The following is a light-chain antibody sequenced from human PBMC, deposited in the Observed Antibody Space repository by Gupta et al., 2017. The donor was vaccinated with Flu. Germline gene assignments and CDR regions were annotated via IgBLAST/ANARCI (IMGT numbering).Light chain of an antibody. J-gene: IGKJ2*01. CDR3: QQSYSNWYT. Sequence: DIQMTQSPSSLSASVGDRVTITCRASQSISSYLNWYQQKPGKAPKLLIYAASSLQSGVPSRFSGSGSGTDFTLTISRLQPEDFATYYCQQSYSNWYTFGQGTKLEIK. V-gene: IGKV1-39*01. CDR2: AAS. CDR1: QSISSY.